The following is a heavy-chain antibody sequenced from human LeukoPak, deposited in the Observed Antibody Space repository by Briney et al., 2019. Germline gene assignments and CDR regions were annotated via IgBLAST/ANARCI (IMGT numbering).Heavy chain of an antibody. V-gene: IGHV3-9*01. D-gene: IGHD2-2*01. J-gene: IGHJ5*02. CDR1: GFTFDDYA. CDR2: ISWNSGSI. Sequence: SLRLSCAASGFTFDDYAMHWVRQAPGKGLEWVSGISWNSGSIGYADSVKGRFTISRDNAKNSLYLQMNSLRAEDTALYYCAREGFIYCSSTSCPNWFDPWGQGTLVTVSS. CDR3: AREGFIYCSSTSCPNWFDP.